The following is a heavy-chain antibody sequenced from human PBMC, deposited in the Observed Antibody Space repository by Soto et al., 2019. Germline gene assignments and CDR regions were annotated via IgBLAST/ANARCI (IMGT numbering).Heavy chain of an antibody. D-gene: IGHD3-3*01. J-gene: IGHJ6*02. CDR2: ISDSGGT. V-gene: IGHV3-23*01. Sequence: PGGSLRLSCGASGFTFTNYGMTWVRQAPGKGLEWVSSISDSGGTYYADSVKGRFTISRDNSKSTLYLQMNTLRAEDTAIYYCAKERFVYDFGIVPPATLIGMAVWGQAXTLTLSS. CDR3: AKERFVYDFGIVPPATLIGMAV. CDR1: GFTFTNYG.